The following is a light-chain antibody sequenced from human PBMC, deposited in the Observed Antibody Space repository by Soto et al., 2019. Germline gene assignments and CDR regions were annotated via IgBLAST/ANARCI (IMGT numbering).Light chain of an antibody. Sequence: DIQMTQSPSSLSASVGDRVTITCRASQGIDNHLAWYQQKPGKAPELLIYAASTLQSGVPSRFTGSGSRTDLTLNISSLQPEDAATYYCQKCKVAPFTFGGGTKVEIK. CDR2: AAS. J-gene: IGKJ4*01. CDR3: QKCKVAPFT. V-gene: IGKV1-27*01. CDR1: QGIDNH.